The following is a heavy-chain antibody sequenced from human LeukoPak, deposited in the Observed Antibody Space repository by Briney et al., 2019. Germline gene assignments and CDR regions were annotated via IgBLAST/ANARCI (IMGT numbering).Heavy chain of an antibody. V-gene: IGHV4-34*01. D-gene: IGHD3-10*01. J-gene: IGHJ5*02. Sequence: ASETLSLTCAVYGGSFSGYYWSWIRQPPGKGLEWIGEINHSGSTNYNPSLKSRVTISVDTSKNQFSLKLSSVTAADTAVYYCARRRSITMVRGVTRYNWFDPWGQGTLVTVSS. CDR2: INHSGST. CDR3: ARRRSITMVRGVTRYNWFDP. CDR1: GGSFSGYY.